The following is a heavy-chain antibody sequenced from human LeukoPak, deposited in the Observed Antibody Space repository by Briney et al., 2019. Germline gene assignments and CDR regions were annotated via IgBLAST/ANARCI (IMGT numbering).Heavy chain of an antibody. V-gene: IGHV4-34*01. CDR1: GGSFRGYF. CDR3: ARGNSGSHWGDHYFYMDV. Sequence: PSENLSLTCAVYGGSFRGYFWGWVRQTPGKGLEWLGEITHNGGTNYMPSLSGRVSVFQDVSKNQFSLKLSSVTAADTGVYYCARGNSGSHWGDHYFYMDVWAKGPRSSSP. J-gene: IGHJ6*03. D-gene: IGHD1-26*01. CDR2: ITHNGGT.